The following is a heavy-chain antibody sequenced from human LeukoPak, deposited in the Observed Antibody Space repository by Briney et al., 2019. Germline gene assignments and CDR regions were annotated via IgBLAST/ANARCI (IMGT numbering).Heavy chain of an antibody. CDR2: VYYSGSN. V-gene: IGHV4-59*01. Sequence: SETLSLTCTVSGGSISSYYWSWLRQPPGKGLEWIGYVYYSGSNNYKSSLKSRVSISVDTSKYQFSLKLSSVTAADTAVYYCARGHPWQHLPESAFDYWGQGTLVTVSS. CDR3: ARGHPWQHLPESAFDY. J-gene: IGHJ4*02. CDR1: GGSISSYY.